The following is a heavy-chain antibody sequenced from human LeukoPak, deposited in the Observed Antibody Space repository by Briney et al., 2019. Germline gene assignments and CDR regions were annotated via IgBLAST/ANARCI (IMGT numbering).Heavy chain of an antibody. D-gene: IGHD1-14*01. J-gene: IGHJ4*02. V-gene: IGHV4-34*01. Sequence: KTSETLSLTCAVYGGSLSGYYWSWICQPPGKGLEWIGEINHSGSTNYNPSLKSRVTISVDTSKNQFSLKLSSVTAADTAVYYCARGRSKRPIDYWGQATLVTVSS. CDR2: INHSGST. CDR1: GGSLSGYY. CDR3: ARGRSKRPIDY.